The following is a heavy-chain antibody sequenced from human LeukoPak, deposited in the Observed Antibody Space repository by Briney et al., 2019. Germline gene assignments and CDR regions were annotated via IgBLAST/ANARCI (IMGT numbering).Heavy chain of an antibody. Sequence: GGSLRLSCAASGFTVSAYAMAWVRQAPGKGLEWVSTIYDDNTYYADSVKGRFAISTDNSKNTLYLQMNSLRAEDTAVYYCAKDRYDSSGYYDWGQGTLVTVSS. CDR1: GFTVSAYA. D-gene: IGHD3-22*01. CDR2: IYDDNT. J-gene: IGHJ4*02. CDR3: AKDRYDSSGYYD. V-gene: IGHV3-23*01.